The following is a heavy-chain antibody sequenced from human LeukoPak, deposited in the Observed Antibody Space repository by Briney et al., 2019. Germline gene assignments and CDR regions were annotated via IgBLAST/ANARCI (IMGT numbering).Heavy chain of an antibody. CDR2: IIPILGIA. CDR1: GGTFSSYA. V-gene: IGHV1-69*04. Sequence: GASVKVSCKASGGTFSSYAISWVRQAPGQGLEWMGRIIPILGIANYAQKFQGRVTITADKSTSTAYMELSSLRSEDTAVYYCARVGYCSGGSYYSGYYYGMDVWGQGTTVTVSS. J-gene: IGHJ6*02. D-gene: IGHD2-15*01. CDR3: ARVGYCSGGSYYSGYYYGMDV.